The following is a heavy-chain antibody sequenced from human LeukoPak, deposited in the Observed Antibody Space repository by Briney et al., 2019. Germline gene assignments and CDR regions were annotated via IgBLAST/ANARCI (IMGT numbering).Heavy chain of an antibody. CDR3: ARERGGRGAFDI. V-gene: IGHV4-39*07. Sequence: SETLSLTCTVSGGSISSSSYYWGWIRQPPGKGLEWIGSISNRGGTHYSPSLKSRVTISVDTSKYQFSLRLSSVTAADTAVYYCARERGGRGAFDIWGQGTMVTVSS. CDR1: GGSISSSSYY. J-gene: IGHJ3*02. CDR2: ISNRGGT. D-gene: IGHD3-10*01.